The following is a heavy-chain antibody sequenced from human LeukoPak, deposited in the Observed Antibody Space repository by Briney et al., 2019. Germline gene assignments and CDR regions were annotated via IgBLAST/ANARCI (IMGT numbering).Heavy chain of an antibody. Sequence: SETLSLTCTVSGGSVSSGSYYWSWIRQPPGKGLEWIGYIYYSGSTNYNPSLKSRVTISVDTSKNQFSLKLSSVTAADTAVYYCARDTPQVGSSGWSRTIDYWGQGTLVTVSS. D-gene: IGHD6-19*01. V-gene: IGHV4-61*01. CDR2: IYYSGST. CDR1: GGSVSSGSYY. J-gene: IGHJ4*02. CDR3: ARDTPQVGSSGWSRTIDY.